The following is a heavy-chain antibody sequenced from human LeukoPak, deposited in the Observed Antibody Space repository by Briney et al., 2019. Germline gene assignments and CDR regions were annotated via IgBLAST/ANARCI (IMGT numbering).Heavy chain of an antibody. CDR2: VCYSGRT. Sequence: PETLSLTCTVSGGSLNNHCGSWIRNPPGKGLEGIGFVCYSGRTESNPSLTTRVTISLGTPNTQSSLKVTSVTNAETAVYYCARLSHIAAAGAYSYYSLDVWGQGTTVTVSS. CDR3: ARLSHIAAAGAYSYYSLDV. J-gene: IGHJ6*02. CDR1: GGSLNNHC. D-gene: IGHD6-13*01. V-gene: IGHV4-59*11.